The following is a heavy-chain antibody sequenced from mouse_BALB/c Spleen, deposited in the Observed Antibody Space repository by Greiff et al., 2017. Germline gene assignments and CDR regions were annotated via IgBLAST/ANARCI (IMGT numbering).Heavy chain of an antibody. Sequence: VKLMESGPGLVAPSQSLSITCTVSGFSLTSYGVHWVRQPPGKGLEWLGVIWAGGSTNYNSALMSRLSISKDNSKSQVFLKMNSLQTDDTAMYYCARGGYGYVRAMDYWGQGTSVTVSS. J-gene: IGHJ4*01. D-gene: IGHD1-2*01. CDR2: IWAGGST. CDR3: ARGGYGYVRAMDY. V-gene: IGHV2-9*02. CDR1: GFSLTSYG.